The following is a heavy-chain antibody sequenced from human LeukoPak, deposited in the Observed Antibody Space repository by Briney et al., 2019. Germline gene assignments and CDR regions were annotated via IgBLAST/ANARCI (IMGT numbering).Heavy chain of an antibody. CDR3: ASPPRYSSSWYYFDY. CDR1: GFTFSSYW. V-gene: IGHV3-7*01. Sequence: GGSLRLSCAASGFTFSSYWMSWVRQAPGKGLEWVANIKQDGSEKYYVDSVKGRFTISRDNAKNSLYLQMNSLRAEDTAVYYCASPPRYSSSWYYFDYWGQGTLVTVSS. D-gene: IGHD6-13*01. CDR2: IKQDGSEK. J-gene: IGHJ4*02.